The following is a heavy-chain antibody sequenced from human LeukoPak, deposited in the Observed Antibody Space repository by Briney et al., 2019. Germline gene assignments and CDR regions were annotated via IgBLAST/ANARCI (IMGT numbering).Heavy chain of an antibody. D-gene: IGHD5-18*01. CDR2: IYPNSGGT. Sequence: ASVNVSCKASGYTFSGYDMHRVRQAPGQGLEWMAWIYPNSGGTKYAQHFQGSVTVTSETSISPAYMQLSRLKSDDSAVYYCATGRGYSYGFDSWGQGTLVTVSS. J-gene: IGHJ4*02. CDR1: GYTFSGYD. V-gene: IGHV1-2*02. CDR3: ATGRGYSYGFDS.